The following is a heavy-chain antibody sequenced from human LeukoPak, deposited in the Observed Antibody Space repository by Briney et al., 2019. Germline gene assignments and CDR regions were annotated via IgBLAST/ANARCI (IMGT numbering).Heavy chain of an antibody. V-gene: IGHV3-11*06. CDR2: ISSSSYT. CDR1: GFTFSDYY. Sequence: GGSLRLSCAASGFTFSDYYMSWIRQAPGKGLEWVSYISSSSYTNYADSVKGRFTISRDNAKNSLYLQMNSLRAEDTAVYYCAMGHYGDYEGDYWGQGTLVTVSS. D-gene: IGHD4-17*01. J-gene: IGHJ4*02. CDR3: AMGHYGDYEGDY.